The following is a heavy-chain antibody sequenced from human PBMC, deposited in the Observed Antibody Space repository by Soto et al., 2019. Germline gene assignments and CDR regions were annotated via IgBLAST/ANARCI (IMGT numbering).Heavy chain of an antibody. CDR2: ISYDGSNK. CDR1: GFTFSSYA. V-gene: IGHV3-30-3*01. Sequence: QVQLVESGGGVVQPGRSLRLSCAASGFTFSSYAMHWVRQAPGKGLEWVAVISYDGSNKYYADSVKGRFTISRDNSKNTLYLQMNSLRAEDTAVYYCARDPIRIVYGGMKGGMDVWRQGTTVTVSS. D-gene: IGHD2-15*01. CDR3: ARDPIRIVYGGMKGGMDV. J-gene: IGHJ6*02.